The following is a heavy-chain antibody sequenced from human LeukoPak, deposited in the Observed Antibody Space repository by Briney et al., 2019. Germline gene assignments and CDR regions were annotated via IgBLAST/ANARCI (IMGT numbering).Heavy chain of an antibody. Sequence: GESLKISCKGSGYSFTSYWIGWVRQMPGKGLEWRGIIYPGDSDTRYSPSFQGQVTISADKSISTAYLQWSSLKASDTAMYYCARGAAGTTPDYYYFGLDVWGQGTTVRVSS. D-gene: IGHD1-7*01. J-gene: IGHJ6*02. CDR3: ARGAAGTTPDYYYFGLDV. CDR2: IYPGDSDT. CDR1: GYSFTSYW. V-gene: IGHV5-51*01.